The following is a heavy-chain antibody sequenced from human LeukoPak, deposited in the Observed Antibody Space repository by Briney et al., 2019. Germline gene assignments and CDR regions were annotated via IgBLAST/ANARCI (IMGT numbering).Heavy chain of an antibody. J-gene: IGHJ4*02. Sequence: SETLSLTCTVSGGSISSYYWGWIRLPPGKGLEWIGYISYSGSTTYIPSLKRRVTILVDTSKNQFSLKLSSVTAADTAVYYCVRITQGTIDYWGRGTLVTVSS. D-gene: IGHD3-10*01. CDR2: ISYSGST. CDR3: VRITQGTIDY. CDR1: GGSISSYY. V-gene: IGHV4-59*01.